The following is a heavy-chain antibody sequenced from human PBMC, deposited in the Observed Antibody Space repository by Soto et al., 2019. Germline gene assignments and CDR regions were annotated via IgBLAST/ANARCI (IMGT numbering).Heavy chain of an antibody. D-gene: IGHD1-1*01. CDR1: GFTFSSYG. V-gene: IGHV3-30*18. CDR3: AKTESHNWNDVLDY. Sequence: GGSLRLSCAASGFTFSSYGMHWVRQAPGKGLEWVAVISYDGSNKYYADSVKGRFTISRDNSKNTLYLQMNSLRAEDTAVYYCAKTESHNWNDVLDYWGQGTLVTVSS. CDR2: ISYDGSNK. J-gene: IGHJ4*02.